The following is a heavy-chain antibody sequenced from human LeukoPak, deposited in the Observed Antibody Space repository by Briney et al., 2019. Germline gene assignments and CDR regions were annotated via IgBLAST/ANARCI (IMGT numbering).Heavy chain of an antibody. CDR3: VTQGDGYYSGPFDF. J-gene: IGHJ4*02. Sequence: GGSLRLSCSASGFXFNTYAMHWVRQAPGKGLEYVSSISDNGGTTDYADSVKGRFTISRDNSKNTLYLQMSSLRAEDTAVNFCVTQGDGYYSGPFDFWGQGTLVTVSS. CDR1: GFXFNTYA. V-gene: IGHV3-64D*06. D-gene: IGHD3-22*01. CDR2: ISDNGGTT.